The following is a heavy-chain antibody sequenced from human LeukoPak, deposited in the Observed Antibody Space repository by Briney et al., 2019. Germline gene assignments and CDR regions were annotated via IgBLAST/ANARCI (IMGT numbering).Heavy chain of an antibody. CDR1: GFTSSIYA. Sequence: PGGSLRLSCAASGFTSSIYAMNWIRQAPGKGLEWVSSISVSGDITYYADSVKGRFTISRDNSKDTLYLQMNSLRAEDTAEYYCAKVGRPRSWPHHFDYWGQGPLVTVSS. J-gene: IGHJ4*02. D-gene: IGHD3-16*01. CDR2: ISVSGDIT. V-gene: IGHV3-23*01. CDR3: AKVGRPRSWPHHFDY.